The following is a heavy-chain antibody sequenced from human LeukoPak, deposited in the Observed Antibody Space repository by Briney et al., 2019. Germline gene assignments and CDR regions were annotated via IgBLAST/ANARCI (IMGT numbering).Heavy chain of an antibody. CDR1: GGSISSGDYY. V-gene: IGHV4-30-4*08. CDR3: AKVVVVVVAATGWFDP. Sequence: PSQTLSLTCTVSGGSISSGDYYWSWIRQPPGQGLEWIGYIYYSGSTYYNPSLESRVTISVDTSKNQFSLKLSSVTAADTAVYYCAKVVVVVVAATGWFDPWGQGTLVTVSS. J-gene: IGHJ5*02. D-gene: IGHD2-15*01. CDR2: IYYSGST.